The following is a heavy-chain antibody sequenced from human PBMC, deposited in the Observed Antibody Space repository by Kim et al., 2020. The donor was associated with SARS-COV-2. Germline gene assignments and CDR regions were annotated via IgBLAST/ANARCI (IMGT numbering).Heavy chain of an antibody. Sequence: SETLSLTCTVSGGSISSGGYYWSWIRQHPGKGLEWIGYIYYSGSTYYNPSLKSRVTISVDTSKNQFSLKLSSVTAADTAVYYCARAGHYFDWPEAFDIWGQGTMVTVSS. J-gene: IGHJ3*02. CDR2: IYYSGST. CDR3: ARAGHYFDWPEAFDI. D-gene: IGHD3-9*01. CDR1: GGSISSGGYY. V-gene: IGHV4-31*03.